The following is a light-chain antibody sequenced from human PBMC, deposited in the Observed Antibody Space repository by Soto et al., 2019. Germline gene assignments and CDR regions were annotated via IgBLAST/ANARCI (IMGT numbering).Light chain of an antibody. CDR2: RDN. CDR3: SAWDDNIYGPV. Sequence: QSVLTQPPSASGTPGQRVAISCSGGSSDIGSNPVNWYLHLPGAAPKLLIYRDNQRPSGDPDRFSGSKSGTLASLPISGLQSEDAADYFCSAWDDNIYGPVFGGGTKLTVL. CDR1: SSDIGSNP. V-gene: IGLV1-44*01. J-gene: IGLJ2*01.